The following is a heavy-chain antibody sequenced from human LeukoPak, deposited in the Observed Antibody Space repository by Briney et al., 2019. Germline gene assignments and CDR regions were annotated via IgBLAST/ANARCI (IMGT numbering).Heavy chain of an antibody. D-gene: IGHD3-10*01. CDR3: AKGLTYYYGSGSSPNYYYYMDV. V-gene: IGHV4-59*01. CDR2: IYYSGST. CDR1: GGSISSYY. Sequence: SETLSLTCTVSGGSISSYYWSWIRQPPGKGLEWIGYIYYSGSTNYNPSLKSRVTISVDTSKNQFSLKLSSVTAADTAVYYCAKGLTYYYGSGSSPNYYYYMDVWGKGTTVTVS. J-gene: IGHJ6*03.